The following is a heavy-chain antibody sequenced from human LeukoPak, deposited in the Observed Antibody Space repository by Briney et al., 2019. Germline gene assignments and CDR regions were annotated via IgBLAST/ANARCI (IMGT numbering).Heavy chain of an antibody. CDR1: GGSISSYY. J-gene: IGHJ6*02. D-gene: IGHD5-12*01. V-gene: IGHV4-59*08. CDR2: IYYSGST. CDR3: ARMGHTQPVDIVATMFNGMDV. Sequence: SETLSLTCSVSGGSISSYYWSWIRQPPGKGLEWIGYIYYSGSTNYNPSLKSRVTISVDTSKHQFSLKLSSVTAADTAVYYCARMGHTQPVDIVATMFNGMDVWGQGTTVTVSS.